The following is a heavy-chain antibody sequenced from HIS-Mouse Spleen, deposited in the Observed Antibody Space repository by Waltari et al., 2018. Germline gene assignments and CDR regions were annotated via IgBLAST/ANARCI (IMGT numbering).Heavy chain of an antibody. CDR1: GGSISSGASS. CDR3: ARGGAYYYDSSGYYQALDY. J-gene: IGHJ4*02. D-gene: IGHD3-22*01. V-gene: IGHV4-31*03. Sequence: QVQLQESGPGLVKPSQTLSLTCPFPGGSISSGASSWTWIRQHTGQGLEWIGYIYYSGSTYYNPSLKSRVTISVDTSKNQFSLKLSSVTAADTAVYYCARGGAYYYDSSGYYQALDYWGQGTLVTVSS. CDR2: IYYSGST.